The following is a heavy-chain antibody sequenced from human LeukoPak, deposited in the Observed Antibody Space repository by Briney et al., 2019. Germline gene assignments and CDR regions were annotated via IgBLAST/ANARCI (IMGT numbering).Heavy chain of an antibody. CDR1: GGSISSYY. D-gene: IGHD3-22*01. CDR2: IYYSGST. Sequence: SETLSLTCTVSGGSISSYYWSWIRQPPGKGLEWIGYIYYSGSTNYNPPLKSRVTISVDTSKNQFSLKLSSVTAADTAVYYCARARPDYDSSGYYPSNFDYWGQGTLVTVSS. V-gene: IGHV4-59*01. CDR3: ARARPDYDSSGYYPSNFDY. J-gene: IGHJ4*02.